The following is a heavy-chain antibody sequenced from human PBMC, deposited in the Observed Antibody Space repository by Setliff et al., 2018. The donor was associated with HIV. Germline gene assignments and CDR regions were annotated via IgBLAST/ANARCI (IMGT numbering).Heavy chain of an antibody. J-gene: IGHJ4*02. V-gene: IGHV4-38-2*01. CDR3: VRHQKVSFMSDH. Sequence: PSETLSLTCDVSDYSISSGYYWGWVRQPPGKGLQWVGSIHHSGTTYYNPSLKSRVSISVDKSKNQISLRLTSVTAADTAVFYCVRHQKVSFMSDHWGQGMLVTVSS. CDR2: IHHSGTT. CDR1: DYSISSGYY. D-gene: IGHD3-16*01.